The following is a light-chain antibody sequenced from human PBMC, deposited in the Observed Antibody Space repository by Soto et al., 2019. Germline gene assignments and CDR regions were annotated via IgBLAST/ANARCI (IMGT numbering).Light chain of an antibody. CDR2: RAS. V-gene: IGKV1-5*03. CDR1: QSINDW. CDR3: QQYNSYWT. Sequence: DIQMTQSPSTLSASVGDRVTITCRASQSINDWLAWYQQKPGKAPNLLIYRASNLESGVPSRFSGSGFGTEFTLTISSLQPDDFATYYCQQYNSYWTFGQGTKVEI. J-gene: IGKJ1*01.